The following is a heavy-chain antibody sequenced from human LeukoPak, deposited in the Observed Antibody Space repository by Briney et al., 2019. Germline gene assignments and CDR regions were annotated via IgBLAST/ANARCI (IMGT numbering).Heavy chain of an antibody. Sequence: SETLSLTCAVSGCSISSSNWWSWVRQPPGKGLEWIGEIYHSGSTNYNPSLKSRVTISVDKSKNQFSLKLSSVTAADTAVYYCARTGGYYGSGSYRHWGQGTLVTVSS. CDR1: GCSISSSNW. CDR3: ARTGGYYGSGSYRH. D-gene: IGHD3-10*01. CDR2: IYHSGST. J-gene: IGHJ4*02. V-gene: IGHV4-4*02.